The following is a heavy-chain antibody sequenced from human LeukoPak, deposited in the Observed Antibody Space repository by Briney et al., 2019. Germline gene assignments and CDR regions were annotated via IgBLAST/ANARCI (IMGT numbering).Heavy chain of an antibody. CDR2: IYYSGST. Sequence: PSETLSLTCTVSGGSISSYYWSWIRQPPGKGLEWIGYIYYSGSTNYNPSLKSRVTISVDTSKNQFSLKLSSVTAADTAVYYCARGLWFGELSWWFDPWGQGPLVTVSS. CDR3: ARGLWFGELSWWFDP. CDR1: GGSISSYY. D-gene: IGHD3-10*01. J-gene: IGHJ5*02. V-gene: IGHV4-59*08.